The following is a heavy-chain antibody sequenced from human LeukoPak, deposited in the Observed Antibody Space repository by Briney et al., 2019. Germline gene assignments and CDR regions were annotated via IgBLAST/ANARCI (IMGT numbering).Heavy chain of an antibody. CDR1: GYTFTSYG. CDR3: ARELRVTIFGVVIFRTPGGWFDP. Sequence: ASVKVSCKASGYTFTSYGISRVRQAPGQGLEWMGWISAYNGNTNYAQKLQGRVTMTTDTSTSTAYMELRSLRSDDTAVYYCARELRVTIFGVVIFRTPGGWFDPWGQGTLVTVSS. J-gene: IGHJ5*02. CDR2: ISAYNGNT. V-gene: IGHV1-18*01. D-gene: IGHD3-3*01.